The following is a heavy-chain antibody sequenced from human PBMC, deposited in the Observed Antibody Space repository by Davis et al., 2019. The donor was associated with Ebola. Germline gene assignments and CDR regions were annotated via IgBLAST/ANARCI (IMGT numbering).Heavy chain of an antibody. Sequence: SLKISCAASGFTFSSYGMHWVRQAPGKGLEWVAVIWYDGSNKYYADSVKGRFTISRDNSKNTLYLQMNSLRAEDTAVYYCARERFGITIFGVVTKGWGQGTLVTVSS. D-gene: IGHD3-3*01. CDR1: GFTFSSYG. J-gene: IGHJ4*02. V-gene: IGHV3-33*01. CDR3: ARERFGITIFGVVTKG. CDR2: IWYDGSNK.